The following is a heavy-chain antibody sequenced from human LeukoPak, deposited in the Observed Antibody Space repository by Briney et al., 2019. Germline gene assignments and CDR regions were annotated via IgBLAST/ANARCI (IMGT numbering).Heavy chain of an antibody. CDR3: AVPPLYSGSYSQVDY. Sequence: ASVKVSCKASGGTFSSYAISWVRQAPGQGLEWMGGIIPIFGTANYAQKFQGRVTITADESTSTAYMELSSLRSEDTAVYYCAVPPLYSGSYSQVDYWGQGTLVTVSS. D-gene: IGHD1-26*01. J-gene: IGHJ4*02. V-gene: IGHV1-69*13. CDR1: GGTFSSYA. CDR2: IIPIFGTA.